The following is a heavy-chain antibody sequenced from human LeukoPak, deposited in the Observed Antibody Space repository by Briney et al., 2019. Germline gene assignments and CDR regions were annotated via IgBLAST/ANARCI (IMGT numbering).Heavy chain of an antibody. Sequence: GESLRISRKGSGDIFTSYWIAWVRQMPGKGLEWMGIIYPGDSDTRYSPSFEGHVTISADKSISTAYLQWSSLKASDTAMYYCARRKAVAVVTYFDYWGQGTLVTVSS. CDR2: IYPGDSDT. V-gene: IGHV5-51*01. J-gene: IGHJ4*02. CDR1: GDIFTSYW. D-gene: IGHD6-13*01. CDR3: ARRKAVAVVTYFDY.